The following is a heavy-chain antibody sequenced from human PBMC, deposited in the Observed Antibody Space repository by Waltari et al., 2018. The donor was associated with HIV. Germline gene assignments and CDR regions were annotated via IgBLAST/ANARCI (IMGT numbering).Heavy chain of an antibody. CDR3: AREKRCSSTSCYDYYYYGMDV. D-gene: IGHD2-2*01. CDR1: GYTFTSYA. V-gene: IGHV7-4-1*02. Sequence: QVQLVQSGSELKKPGASVKVSCKDSGYTFTSYALNWVRQAPGQGLEWMGWINTNTGNPTYAQGFTGRFVFSLDTSVSTAYLQISSLKAEDTAVYYCAREKRCSSTSCYDYYYYGMDVWGQGTTVTVSS. J-gene: IGHJ6*02. CDR2: INTNTGNP.